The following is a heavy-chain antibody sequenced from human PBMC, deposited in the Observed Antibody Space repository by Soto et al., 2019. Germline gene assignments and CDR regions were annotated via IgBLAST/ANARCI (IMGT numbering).Heavy chain of an antibody. V-gene: IGHV4-59*08. Sequence: SETVSLTCTVSGGSISSYYWSWIRQPPGKGLEWIGYIYYSGSTYYNPSLKSRVTISVDTSKNQFSLKLSSVTAADTAVYYCAHYRCGRASDIWDQGTMVTVSS. J-gene: IGHJ3*02. CDR3: AHYRCGRASDI. CDR2: IYYSGST. CDR1: GGSISSYY. D-gene: IGHD2-21*01.